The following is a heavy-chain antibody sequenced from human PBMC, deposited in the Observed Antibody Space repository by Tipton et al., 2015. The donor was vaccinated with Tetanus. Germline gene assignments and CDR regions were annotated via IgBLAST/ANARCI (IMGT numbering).Heavy chain of an antibody. J-gene: IGHJ4*02. CDR2: ISGGGDT. D-gene: IGHD7-27*01. CDR3: VRDAPNWGKYDY. V-gene: IGHV3-66*01. Sequence: SLRLSCAASEFTFNIFLMHWVRQAPGKGLEWVSVISGGGDTSYADSVKGRFIISTDNFKNTLYLQMDSLRAEDTAVYYCVRDAPNWGKYDYWGQGTLVTVSS. CDR1: EFTFNIFL.